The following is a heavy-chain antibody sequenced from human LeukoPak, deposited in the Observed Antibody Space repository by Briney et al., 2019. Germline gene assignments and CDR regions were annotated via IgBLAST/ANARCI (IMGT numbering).Heavy chain of an antibody. V-gene: IGHV1-69*02. CDR1: GDTFSDYT. CDR3: ARGRYYGSGSKNWFDS. CDR2: IIPILGIA. J-gene: IGHJ5*01. D-gene: IGHD3-10*01. Sequence: ASVKVSCKTSGDTFSDYTVNWVRQGPGQGLEWMGRIIPILGIATYAQKFQDRVTITADRSTSTAYMELSRLRSEDTAVYYCARGRYYGSGSKNWFDSWGQGTPVTVSS.